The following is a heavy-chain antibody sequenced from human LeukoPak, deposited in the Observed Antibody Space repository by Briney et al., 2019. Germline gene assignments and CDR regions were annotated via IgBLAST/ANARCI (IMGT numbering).Heavy chain of an antibody. Sequence: GGSLRLSCAASGFTFSSYEMNWVRQAPGKGLEWVSYIGSSGSAIYYADSVKGRFTISRDNAKNSLYLQMNSLRVEDTAVYYCARGHSSGLLWGQGTTVTVSS. D-gene: IGHD6-19*01. J-gene: IGHJ6*02. CDR2: IGSSGSAI. CDR3: ARGHSSGLL. CDR1: GFTFSSYE. V-gene: IGHV3-48*03.